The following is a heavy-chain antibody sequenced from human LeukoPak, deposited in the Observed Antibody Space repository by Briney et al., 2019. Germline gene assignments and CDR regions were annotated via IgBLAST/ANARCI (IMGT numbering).Heavy chain of an antibody. J-gene: IGHJ6*03. CDR1: GGSFSGYY. CDR3: ARSRPGSYPNYYYYMDV. D-gene: IGHD1-26*01. CDR2: INHSGST. V-gene: IGHV4-34*01. Sequence: SETLSLTCAVYGGSFSGYYWSWIRRPPGKGLEWIGEINHSGSTNYNPSLKSRVTISVDTSKNQFSLKLSSVTAADTAVYYCARSRPGSYPNYYYYMDVWDKGTTVTVSS.